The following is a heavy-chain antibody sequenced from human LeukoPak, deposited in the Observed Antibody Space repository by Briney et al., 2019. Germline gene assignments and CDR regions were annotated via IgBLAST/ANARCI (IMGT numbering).Heavy chain of an antibody. V-gene: IGHV4-30-4*08. CDR3: ARATLTSGYSSGWYGDAFDI. D-gene: IGHD6-19*01. CDR1: GGSISCGDYY. Sequence: SETLSLICTVSGGSISCGDYYWSWIRQPPEKGLEWIGYIYYSGSTYYNPSLKSRVTISVDTSKNQFSLKLSSVTAADTAVYDCARATLTSGYSSGWYGDAFDIWGQGTMVTVSA. J-gene: IGHJ3*02. CDR2: IYYSGST.